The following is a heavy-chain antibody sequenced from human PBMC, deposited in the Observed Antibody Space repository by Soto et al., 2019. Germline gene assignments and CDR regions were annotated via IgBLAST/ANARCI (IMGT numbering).Heavy chain of an antibody. CDR1: TFSINSRYY. V-gene: IGHV4-38-2*02. J-gene: IGHJ4*02. CDR2: IYNSVST. D-gene: IGHD6-19*01. CDR3: ASNTSGRYFDY. Sequence: PSETLSLTCSVSTFSINSRYYWGWIRQPPGKGLEWIASIYNSVSTHYNPSLKSRATISVDTSHKQFSLRLSSVTAADTAIYYCASNTSGRYFDYWGPGTLVTAPQ.